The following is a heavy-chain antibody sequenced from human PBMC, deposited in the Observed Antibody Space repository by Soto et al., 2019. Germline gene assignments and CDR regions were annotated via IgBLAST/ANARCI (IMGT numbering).Heavy chain of an antibody. Sequence: QVQLVESGGGVVQPGKSLRLSCAASGFTFSSYGIHWVRQAPGKGLEWVGVISYDGSKTSYADSVKGRFTISRDNSKNMLYLQMNSLRVEDTGLYYCAKDSAVAAYFDYWGQGTLVTVSP. V-gene: IGHV3-30*18. CDR1: GFTFSSYG. D-gene: IGHD6-19*01. CDR3: AKDSAVAAYFDY. CDR2: ISYDGSKT. J-gene: IGHJ4*02.